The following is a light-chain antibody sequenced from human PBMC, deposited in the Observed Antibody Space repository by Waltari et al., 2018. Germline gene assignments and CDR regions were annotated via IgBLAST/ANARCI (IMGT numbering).Light chain of an antibody. CDR1: QSLTKRY. V-gene: IGKV3-20*01. CDR2: GAS. J-gene: IGKJ2*01. CDR3: QQYGSSILYT. Sequence: VLTQSPDTLSLSPGERATLSCRASQSLTKRYLAWYQQKPGQAPRLLIYGASSRAAGSPDRFSGSGSVTDFTRTISRLEPEDSAVYYCQQYGSSILYTFGQGTKLEIK.